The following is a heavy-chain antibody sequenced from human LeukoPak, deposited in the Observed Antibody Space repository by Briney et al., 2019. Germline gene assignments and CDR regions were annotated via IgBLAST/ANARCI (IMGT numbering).Heavy chain of an antibody. CDR2: ISSNGGST. CDR3: ATYYYGSGTPYYYYGMDV. V-gene: IGHV3-64*01. Sequence: GGSLRLSCAASGFTFSSYAMHWVRQAPGKGLEYVSAISSNGGSTYYANSVKGRFTISRDNSKNTLYLQMGGLRAEDMAVYYCATYYYGSGTPYYYYGMDVWGQGTTVTVSS. J-gene: IGHJ6*02. D-gene: IGHD3-10*01. CDR1: GFTFSSYA.